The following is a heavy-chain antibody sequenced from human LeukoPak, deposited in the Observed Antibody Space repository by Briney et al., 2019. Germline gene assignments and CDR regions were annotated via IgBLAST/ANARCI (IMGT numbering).Heavy chain of an antibody. D-gene: IGHD6-19*01. V-gene: IGHV1-69*06. J-gene: IGHJ4*02. CDR2: IIPIFGTA. CDR3: ARDHPPGYSSGWFDY. Sequence: SVKVSCKASGGTFSSYAISCVRQAPGQGLEWMGGIIPIFGTANYAQKFQGRVTITADKSTSTAYMELSSLRSEDTAVYYCARDHPPGYSSGWFDYWSQGTLVTVSS. CDR1: GGTFSSYA.